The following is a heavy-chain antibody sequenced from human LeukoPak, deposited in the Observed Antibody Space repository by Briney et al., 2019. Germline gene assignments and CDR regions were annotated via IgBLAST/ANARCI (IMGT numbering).Heavy chain of an antibody. CDR2: INPNSGGT. CDR3: ATGIAVACYDY. CDR1: GYTFTGYF. D-gene: IGHD6-19*01. V-gene: IGHV1-2*02. Sequence: ASVKVSFKASGYTFTGYFMHWVRQAPGQGLEWMGWINPNSGGTNFAQKFQGRVTMTRDTSISTAYMELSRLRSDDRAVYYCATGIAVACYDYWGQGTLVTVSS. J-gene: IGHJ4*02.